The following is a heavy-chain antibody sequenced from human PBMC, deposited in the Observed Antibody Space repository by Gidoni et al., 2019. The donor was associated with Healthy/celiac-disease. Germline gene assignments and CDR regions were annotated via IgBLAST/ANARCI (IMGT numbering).Heavy chain of an antibody. CDR2: ISYDGSNK. CDR1: GVPFSTFC. V-gene: IGHV3-30*18. Sequence: QVQLVESGGGVVQPGRSLRLSCAASGVPFSTFCLHWVRQAPGKGLEWVAVISYDGSNKYYADSVKGRFTISRDNSKNTLYLQMNSLRAEDTAVYYCAKELPMGYYDFWSGYFDYWGQGTLVTVSS. J-gene: IGHJ4*02. D-gene: IGHD3-3*01. CDR3: AKELPMGYYDFWSGYFDY.